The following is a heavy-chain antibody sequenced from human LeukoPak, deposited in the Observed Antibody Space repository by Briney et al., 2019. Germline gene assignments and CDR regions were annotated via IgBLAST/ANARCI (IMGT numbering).Heavy chain of an antibody. J-gene: IGHJ6*03. Sequence: SETLSLTCAVYGGSFSGYYWSWIRQPPGKGLEWIGSIYYSGSTYYNPSLKSRVTISVDTSKNQFSLKLSSVTAADTAVYYCARDSPYYYGSGSATYYMDVWGKGTTVTISS. CDR2: IYYSGST. CDR1: GGSFSGYY. V-gene: IGHV4-34*01. D-gene: IGHD3-10*01. CDR3: ARDSPYYYGSGSATYYMDV.